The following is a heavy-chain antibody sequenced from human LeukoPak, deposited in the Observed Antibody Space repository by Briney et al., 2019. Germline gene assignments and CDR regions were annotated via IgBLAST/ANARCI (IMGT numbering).Heavy chain of an antibody. CDR2: IYYRGSA. CDR1: GGSISSGGYY. D-gene: IGHD6-13*01. CDR3: ARGVGSSWYGD. V-gene: IGHV4-31*03. J-gene: IGHJ4*02. Sequence: PSETLSLTCNVSGGSISSGGYYWSWIRQLPGEGLEWIGNIYYRGSAYYNPSLKSRVTISVDTSKNQFSLKLSSVNAADTAVYYCARGVGSSWYGDWGQGTLVTVSS.